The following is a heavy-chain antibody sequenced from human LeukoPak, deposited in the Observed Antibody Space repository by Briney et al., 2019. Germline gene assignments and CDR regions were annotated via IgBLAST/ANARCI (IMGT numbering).Heavy chain of an antibody. Sequence: GGSLRLFCAASGFTFTNSAMHWVRQAPGKGLEGVAVIWSDGSKTYYADSVKGRFTISRDNSKNTLYLQMNSLRVEDTAVYYCARGVAAAGNPNYFDPWGQGTLVTVSS. CDR2: IWSDGSKT. J-gene: IGHJ5*02. CDR3: ARGVAAAGNPNYFDP. V-gene: IGHV3-33*01. CDR1: GFTFTNSA. D-gene: IGHD6-13*01.